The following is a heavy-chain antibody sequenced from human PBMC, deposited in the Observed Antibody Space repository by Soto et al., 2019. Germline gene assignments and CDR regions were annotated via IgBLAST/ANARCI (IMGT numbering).Heavy chain of an antibody. CDR1: GYTFTSYG. Sequence: QVQLVQSGAEVKKPGASVKVACKASGYTFTSYGISWVRQAPGQGLEWMGWISAYNGDTNYAQNSRGRVTMTAGTSTNTAYMELRSLRSDATAVYYCARGGGGIQLWFGSWGQGSLVTVSS. V-gene: IGHV1-18*01. CDR2: ISAYNGDT. J-gene: IGHJ5*01. D-gene: IGHD5-18*01. CDR3: ARGGGGIQLWFGS.